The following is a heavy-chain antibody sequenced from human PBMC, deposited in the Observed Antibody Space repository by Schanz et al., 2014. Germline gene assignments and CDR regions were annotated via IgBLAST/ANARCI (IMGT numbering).Heavy chain of an antibody. D-gene: IGHD2-2*01. CDR2: ISGNGGEK. V-gene: IGHV3-30*04. CDR1: GFSFSTYA. J-gene: IGHJ4*02. CDR3: ARGRVVPAAPEFDY. Sequence: QVQLVESGGGVVQPGRSLRLSCAASGFSFSTYAMHWVRQAPGKGLRCVAVISGNGGEKYYADSVKGRFTISRDNSENTLFLEMNSLRLEDTAVYYCARGRVVPAAPEFDYWGQGILVTVSS.